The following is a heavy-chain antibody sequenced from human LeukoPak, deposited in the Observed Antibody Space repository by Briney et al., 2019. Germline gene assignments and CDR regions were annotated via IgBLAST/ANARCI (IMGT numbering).Heavy chain of an antibody. CDR3: ASFYGDKYYYYYYGMDV. CDR1: GYTFTSXY. Sequence: ASGYTFTSXYXHXVRXAPGQGLXGXGIINPSGGSTSYAQKFQGRVTMTRDTSTSTVYMELSSLRSEDTAVYYCASFYGDKYYYYYYGMDVWGQGTTVTVSS. CDR2: INPSGGST. V-gene: IGHV1-46*01. D-gene: IGHD4-17*01. J-gene: IGHJ6*02.